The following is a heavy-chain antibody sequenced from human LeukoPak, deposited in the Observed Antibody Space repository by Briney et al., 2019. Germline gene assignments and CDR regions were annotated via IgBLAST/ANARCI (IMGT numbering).Heavy chain of an antibody. Sequence: GGSLRLSCAASGFTFSSYAMSWVRQAPGKGLEWVSAISGSGGSTYYADSVKGRFTISRDNSKNTLYLQMNSLRAEDTAVYYCAKERDFITILGVVLSVDVWGQGTTVTVSS. CDR2: ISGSGGST. V-gene: IGHV3-23*01. CDR1: GFTFSSYA. D-gene: IGHD3-3*01. CDR3: AKERDFITILGVVLSVDV. J-gene: IGHJ6*02.